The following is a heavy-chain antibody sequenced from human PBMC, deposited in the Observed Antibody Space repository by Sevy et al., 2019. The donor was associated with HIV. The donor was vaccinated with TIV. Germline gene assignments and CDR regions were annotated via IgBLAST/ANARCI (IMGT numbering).Heavy chain of an antibody. CDR1: GYSISSGYY. V-gene: IGHV4-38-2*01. Sequence: SETLSLTCAVSGYSISSGYYWGWIRQPPGKGLEWIGSIYHSGSTYYNPSLKSRVTISVDTSKNQFSLKLSFVTAADTAGYYCARVRGYDYVWGSYRPLRYFDYWGQGTLVTVSS. CDR2: IYHSGST. D-gene: IGHD3-16*02. J-gene: IGHJ4*02. CDR3: ARVRGYDYVWGSYRPLRYFDY.